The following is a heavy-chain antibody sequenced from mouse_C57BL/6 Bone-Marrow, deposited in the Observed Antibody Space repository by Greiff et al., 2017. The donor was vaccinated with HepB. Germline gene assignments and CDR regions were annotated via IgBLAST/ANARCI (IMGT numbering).Heavy chain of an antibody. CDR1: GYSITSGYY. CDR2: ISYDGSN. CDR3: ARDDYGSRSGYFDV. J-gene: IGHJ1*03. V-gene: IGHV3-6*01. D-gene: IGHD1-1*01. Sequence: DVKLQESGPGLVKPSQSLSLTCSVTGYSITSGYYWNWIRQFPGNKLEWMGYISYDGSNNYNPSLKNRISITRDTSKNQFFLKLNSVTTEDTATYYCARDDYGSRSGYFDVWGTGTTVTVSS.